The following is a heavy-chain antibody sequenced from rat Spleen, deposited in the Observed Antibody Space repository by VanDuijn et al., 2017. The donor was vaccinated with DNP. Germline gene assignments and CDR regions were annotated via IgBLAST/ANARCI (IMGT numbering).Heavy chain of an antibody. D-gene: IGHD1-1*01. CDR2: IGTDDTNT. CDR3: ARDQRLQWDYFDY. CDR1: GFTFSAYY. J-gene: IGHJ2*01. V-gene: IGHV5-25*01. Sequence: EVQLVESGGGLVQPGRSLKLSCAASGFTFSAYYMAWVRQAPAKGLEWVASIGTDDTNTDFRDSVKGRFTISRDNARNTLYLQMDSLRSEDTATYYCARDQRLQWDYFDYWGQGVMVTVSS.